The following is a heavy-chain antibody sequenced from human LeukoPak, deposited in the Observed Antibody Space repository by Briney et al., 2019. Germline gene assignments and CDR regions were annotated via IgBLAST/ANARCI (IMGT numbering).Heavy chain of an antibody. CDR1: GFTFSSYA. J-gene: IGHJ4*02. CDR2: ISGSGGST. V-gene: IGHV3-23*01. CDR3: ASLTYYYDSSGYSSIDYFDY. Sequence: GRSLRLSCAASGFTFSSYAMSWVRQAPGKGLEWVSAISGSGGSTYYADSVKGRFTISRDNSKNTLYLQMNSLRAEDTAVYYCASLTYYYDSSGYSSIDYFDYWGQGTLVTVSS. D-gene: IGHD3-22*01.